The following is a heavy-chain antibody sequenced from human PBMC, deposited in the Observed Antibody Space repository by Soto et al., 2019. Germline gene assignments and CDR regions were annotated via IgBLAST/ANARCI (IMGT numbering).Heavy chain of an antibody. V-gene: IGHV4-59*01. J-gene: IGHJ4*02. CDR3: SYGDSPGPIDH. CDR2: IHNGERT. D-gene: IGHD4-17*01. Sequence: SETLSLTFSVSGASISSYYWSWFRQAPGKGLEYIGYIHNGERTNYNPSLESRVTISADTSKNQFSLRLSSVTAVDTAMYYCSYGDSPGPIDHWGQGTLVTVSS. CDR1: GASISSYY.